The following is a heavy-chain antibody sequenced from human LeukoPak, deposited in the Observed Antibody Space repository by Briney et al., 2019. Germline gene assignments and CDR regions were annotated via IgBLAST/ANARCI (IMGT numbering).Heavy chain of an antibody. CDR3: AKAVAATGHYYFGMDV. Sequence: GGSLRLSCTASGFTFSSYGMHWVRQAPGKGLEWVAVIWFDGSNKYYADSVKGRLTISRDNSKSTLYLQMNSLRAEDTAVYYCAKAVAATGHYYFGMDVWGQGTTVTVSS. J-gene: IGHJ6*02. CDR2: IWFDGSNK. CDR1: GFTFSSYG. D-gene: IGHD6-19*01. V-gene: IGHV3-33*06.